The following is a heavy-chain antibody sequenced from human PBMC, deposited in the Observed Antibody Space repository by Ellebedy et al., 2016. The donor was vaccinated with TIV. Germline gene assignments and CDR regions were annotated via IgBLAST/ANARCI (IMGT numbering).Heavy chain of an antibody. J-gene: IGHJ4*02. D-gene: IGHD3-22*01. Sequence: AASVKVSCKASAYSFRRYSVTCLRQAPGQGLEWLAWINRYDGKTNYAGNVRGRVTLTTDTNTNTAYMELRSLRFDDTAVYYCASGLDYYDSRYFDYWGQGTLVTVSS. V-gene: IGHV1-18*04. CDR3: ASGLDYYDSRYFDY. CDR1: AYSFRRYS. CDR2: INRYDGKT.